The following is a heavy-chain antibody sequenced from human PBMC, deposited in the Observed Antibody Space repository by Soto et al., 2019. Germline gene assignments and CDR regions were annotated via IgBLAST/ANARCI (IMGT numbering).Heavy chain of an antibody. V-gene: IGHV2-5*02. CDR3: AHRVLRTVFGLVTTTAIDFDF. CDR2: IYWDDDK. J-gene: IGHJ4*02. Sequence: QITLNESGPTQVKPRQTLTLTCTFSGFSLTTSGVGVGWIRQSPGKAPEWLALIYWDDDKRSSPSLKSRLTITNDTCKNQVVLTMADLDPADTATYYCAHRVLRTVFGLVTTTAIDFDFWGQGTPVAVSS. D-gene: IGHD3-3*01. CDR1: GFSLTTSGVG.